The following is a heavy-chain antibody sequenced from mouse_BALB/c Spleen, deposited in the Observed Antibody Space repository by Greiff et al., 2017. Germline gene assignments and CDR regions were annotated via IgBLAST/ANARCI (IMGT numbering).Heavy chain of an antibody. V-gene: IGHV1-5*01. CDR3: TGGNYPYAMDY. CDR2: IYPGNSDT. J-gene: IGHJ4*01. Sequence: VHVKQSGTVLARPGASVKMSCKASGYTFTSYWMHWVKQRPGQGLEWIGAIYPGNSDTSYNQKFKGKAKLTAVTSTSTAYMELSSLTNEDSAVYYCTGGNYPYAMDYWGQGTSVTVSS. CDR1: GYTFTSYW. D-gene: IGHD2-1*01.